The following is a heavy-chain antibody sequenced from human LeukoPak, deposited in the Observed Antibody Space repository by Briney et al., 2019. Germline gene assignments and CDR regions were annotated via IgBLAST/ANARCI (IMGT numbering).Heavy chain of an antibody. V-gene: IGHV4-39*01. Sequence: SETLSLTCTVSGGSISSSSYYWGWIRQPPGKGLEWIGSIYYSGSTYYNPSLKSRVTISVDTSKNQFSLKLSSVTAADTAVYYCARHSQRFFFDYWGQGTLVTVSS. CDR3: ARHSQRFFFDY. J-gene: IGHJ4*02. D-gene: IGHD6-25*01. CDR1: GGSISSSSYY. CDR2: IYYSGST.